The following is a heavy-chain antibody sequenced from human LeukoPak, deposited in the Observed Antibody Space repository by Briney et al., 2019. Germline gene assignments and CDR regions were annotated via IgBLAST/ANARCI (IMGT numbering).Heavy chain of an antibody. J-gene: IGHJ4*02. Sequence: PGGSLRLSCATSGFSFISYAMLWFRQAPGKGLEWVAFMRSDGSDIFYAESLKGRFTISRDNAKNSLYLQMNSLRAEDTAVYYCARVYGGNSGVLGYWGQGTLVTVSS. D-gene: IGHD4-23*01. V-gene: IGHV3-30*02. CDR3: ARVYGGNSGVLGY. CDR2: MRSDGSDI. CDR1: GFSFISYA.